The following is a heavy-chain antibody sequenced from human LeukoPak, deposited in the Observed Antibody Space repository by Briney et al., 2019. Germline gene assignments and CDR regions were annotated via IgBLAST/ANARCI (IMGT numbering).Heavy chain of an antibody. CDR2: ISGSGGGS. CDR1: GFTFSNSA. J-gene: IGHJ6*03. D-gene: IGHD1-26*01. V-gene: IGHV3-23*01. CDR3: AKEINSGSRPYYYYYMDV. Sequence: PVRSLRLSCAASGFTFSNSAMHWVRQAPGKGLEWVSTISGSGGGSYYADSVKGRFTISRDNSMNTLSLQMNSLRAEDTAVYYCAKEINSGSRPYYYYYMDVWGKGTTVTVSS.